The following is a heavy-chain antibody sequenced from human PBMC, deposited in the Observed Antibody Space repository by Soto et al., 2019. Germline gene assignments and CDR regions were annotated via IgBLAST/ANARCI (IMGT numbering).Heavy chain of an antibody. J-gene: IGHJ6*02. D-gene: IGHD2-21*02. V-gene: IGHV3-7*03. CDR3: ARDHLILPAHDFFYGSDV. Sequence: PGGSLRLSCEVSGFIFSMYSMSWVRQTPGKGLEWVAKIPQDGVDGHYADAVKGRFTISRDNGKNSLYLQMNNLRAEDTAVYYCARDHLILPAHDFFYGSDVWGRGATVTAP. CDR2: IPQDGVDG. CDR1: GFIFSMYS.